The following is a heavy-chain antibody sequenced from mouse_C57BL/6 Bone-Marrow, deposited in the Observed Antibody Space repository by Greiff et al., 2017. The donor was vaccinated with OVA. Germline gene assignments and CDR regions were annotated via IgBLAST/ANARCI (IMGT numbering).Heavy chain of an antibody. CDR1: GFNFSSYG. CDR2: ISSGGSYT. V-gene: IGHV5-6*01. J-gene: IGHJ4*01. CDR3: ARRDYYAMDY. Sequence: DVQLVESGGDLVKPGGSLKLSCAASGFNFSSYGMSWVRQTPDKRLEWVATISSGGSYTYYPDSVKGRFTISRDNAKNTLYLQMSSLKSEDTAMYYCARRDYYAMDYWGQGTSVTVSS.